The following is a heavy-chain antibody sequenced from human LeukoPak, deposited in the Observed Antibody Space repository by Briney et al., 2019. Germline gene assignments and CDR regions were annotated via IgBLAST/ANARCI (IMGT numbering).Heavy chain of an antibody. D-gene: IGHD6-13*01. CDR3: ARDRSSSWYSFVY. CDR2: ISYDGSNK. J-gene: IGHJ4*02. Sequence: GGFLRLSCAASGFTFSSYAMHWVRQAPGRGLEWVAVISYDGSNKYYADSVKGRFTISRDNSKNTLYLQMNSLRAEDTAVYYCARDRSSSWYSFVYWGQGTLVTVSS. CDR1: GFTFSSYA. V-gene: IGHV3-30*04.